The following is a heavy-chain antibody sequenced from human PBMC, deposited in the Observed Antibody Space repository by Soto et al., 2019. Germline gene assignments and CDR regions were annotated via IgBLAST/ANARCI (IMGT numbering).Heavy chain of an antibody. CDR2: ISYDGSNK. Sequence: GGSLRLSCAASGFTFSSYGMHWVRQAPGKGLEWVAVISYDGSNKYYADSVKGRFTISRDNSKNTLYLQMNSLRAEDTAVYYCAKDNLWFGELWRDYWGQGTLVTVSS. V-gene: IGHV3-30*18. CDR3: AKDNLWFGELWRDY. J-gene: IGHJ4*02. CDR1: GFTFSSYG. D-gene: IGHD3-10*01.